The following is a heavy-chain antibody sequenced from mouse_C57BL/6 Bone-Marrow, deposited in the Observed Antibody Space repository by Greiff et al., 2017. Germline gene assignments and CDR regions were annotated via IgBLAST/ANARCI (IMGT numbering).Heavy chain of an antibody. J-gene: IGHJ3*01. V-gene: IGHV2-2*01. D-gene: IGHD4-1*01. Sequence: VQLQQSGPGLVQPSQCLSISCTASGFSFTSYGVHWVRQSPGKGLEWLGGIWSGGSTDYNAAFIYSLSISKDNSKSQVFFKMNSLQADDTAIYYCARNPGTGAWFAYWGQGTLVTVSA. CDR3: ARNPGTGAWFAY. CDR2: IWSGGST. CDR1: GFSFTSYG.